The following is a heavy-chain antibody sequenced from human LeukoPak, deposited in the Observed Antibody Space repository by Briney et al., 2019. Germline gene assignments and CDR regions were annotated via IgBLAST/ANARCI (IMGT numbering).Heavy chain of an antibody. D-gene: IGHD5-18*01. CDR2: IIPIFGTA. J-gene: IGHJ4*02. V-gene: IGHV1-69*05. CDR3: ARGRGAMDPFDY. CDR1: GYTFTSYG. Sequence: ASVKVSCKASGYTFTSYGISWVRQAPGQGLEWMGGIIPIFGTANYAQKFQGRVTITTDESTSTAYMELSSLRSEDTAVYYCARGRGAMDPFDYWGQGTLVTVSS.